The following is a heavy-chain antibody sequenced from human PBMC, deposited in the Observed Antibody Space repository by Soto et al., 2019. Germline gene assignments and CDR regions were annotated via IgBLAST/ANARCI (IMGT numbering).Heavy chain of an antibody. CDR1: AYTFANYL. Sequence: PGESLKISCQVSAYTFANYLIGWVRQMPGKGLEWMGIIYPSDSDTRYNPSFQGQVTISVDKSISTAYLQWRSLKASDTAIYYCARPYTTSPSDWGRGTLVTVSS. J-gene: IGHJ4*02. D-gene: IGHD2-2*02. V-gene: IGHV5-51*01. CDR2: IYPSDSDT. CDR3: ARPYTTSPSD.